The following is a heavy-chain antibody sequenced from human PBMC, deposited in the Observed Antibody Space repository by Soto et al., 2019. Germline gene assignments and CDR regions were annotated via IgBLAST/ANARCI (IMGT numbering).Heavy chain of an antibody. D-gene: IGHD2-15*01. CDR3: AKVTVVAATRSPDY. Sequence: PGGSLRLSCAASGFTFSSYAMSWVRQAPGKGLEWVSAISGSGGSTYYADSVKGRFTISRDNFKNALYLQMNSLRAEDTAVYYCAKVTVVAATRSPDYWGQGTLVTVSS. V-gene: IGHV3-23*01. CDR2: ISGSGGST. J-gene: IGHJ4*02. CDR1: GFTFSSYA.